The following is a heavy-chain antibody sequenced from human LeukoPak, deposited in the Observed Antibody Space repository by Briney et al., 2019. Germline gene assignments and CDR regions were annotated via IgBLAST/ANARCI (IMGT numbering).Heavy chain of an antibody. J-gene: IGHJ4*02. CDR1: GFTFSNFA. V-gene: IGHV3-23*01. CDR3: ARSLSYYDSSATGY. Sequence: GGSLRLSCAASGFTFSNFAMNWVRQAPGKGLEWVAAISGGGSTYYADSVKGRFTISRDNAKNSLYLQMNSLRAEDTAVYYCARSLSYYDSSATGYWGQGTLVTVSS. CDR2: ISGGGST. D-gene: IGHD3-22*01.